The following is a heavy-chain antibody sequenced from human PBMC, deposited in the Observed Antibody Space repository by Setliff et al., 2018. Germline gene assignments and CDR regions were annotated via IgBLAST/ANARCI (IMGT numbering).Heavy chain of an antibody. J-gene: IGHJ6*03. CDR3: ARQVSHYDFWSGYYGYYYYYMDV. Sequence: SETLSLTCTVSGGSISSGGYYWSWIRQHPGKGLEWIGYIYYSGSTYYNPSLKSRVTISVDTSKNQFSLKLSSVTAADTAVYYCARQVSHYDFWSGYYGYYYYYMDVWAKGPRSPSP. V-gene: IGHV4-31*03. CDR1: GGSISSGGYY. D-gene: IGHD3-3*01. CDR2: IYYSGST.